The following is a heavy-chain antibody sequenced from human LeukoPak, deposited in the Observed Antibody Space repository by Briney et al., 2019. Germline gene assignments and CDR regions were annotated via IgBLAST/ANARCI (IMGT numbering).Heavy chain of an antibody. J-gene: IGHJ4*02. CDR1: GFTFSAYG. CDR3: ATDGAAWSRDN. V-gene: IGHV3-21*01. CDR2: ISYTGGHE. Sequence: GGPLRLSCAASGFTFSAYGMTWVRQAPGKGLEWVSTISYTGGHEFYADSLKGRFNISRDNAKNSVYLQMHSLRAEDTAVYYCATDGAAWSRDNWGQGTLVTVSS. D-gene: IGHD4/OR15-4a*01.